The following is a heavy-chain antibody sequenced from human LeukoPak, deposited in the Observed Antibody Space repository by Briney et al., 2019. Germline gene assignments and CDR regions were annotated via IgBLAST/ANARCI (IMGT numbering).Heavy chain of an antibody. CDR1: GASISSYY. J-gene: IGHJ3*02. D-gene: IGHD2-2*01. CDR3: ARDPSLVPAPTTDAFDI. Sequence: PSETLSLTCTVSGASISSYYWSWIRQPAGKGLEWIGRMSTSGSTTYNPSLKSRVTMSVDTSKNQFSLRLTSVTAADTAVYYWARDPSLVPAPTTDAFDIWGQGTMVTVSS. V-gene: IGHV4-4*07. CDR2: MSTSGST.